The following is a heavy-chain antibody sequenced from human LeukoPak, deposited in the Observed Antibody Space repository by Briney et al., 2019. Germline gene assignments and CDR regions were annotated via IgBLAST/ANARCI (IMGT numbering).Heavy chain of an antibody. CDR1: GGSFSGYY. J-gene: IGHJ6*02. CDR3: ARGNDSSGYYPSHYYYYGMDV. CDR2: INHSGST. Sequence: SETLSLTCAVYGGSFSGYYWSWIRQPPGKGLEWIGEINHSGSTNYNPSLKSRVTISVDTSKNQFSLKLSSVTAADTAVYYCARGNDSSGYYPSHYYYYGMDVWGQGTTVTVSS. D-gene: IGHD3-22*01. V-gene: IGHV4-34*01.